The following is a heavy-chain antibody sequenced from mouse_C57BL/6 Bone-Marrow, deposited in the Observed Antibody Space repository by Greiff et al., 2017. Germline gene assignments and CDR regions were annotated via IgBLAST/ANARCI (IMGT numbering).Heavy chain of an antibody. V-gene: IGHV6-6*01. CDR1: GFTFSDAW. CDR3: TRRGDYYGEGDY. CDR2: IRNKANNHAT. J-gene: IGHJ2*01. D-gene: IGHD1-1*01. Sequence: EVNLVESGGGLVQPGGSMKLSCAASGFTFSDAWMDWVRQSPEKGLEWVAEIRNKANNHATYYAESVKGRFTISRDDSKSSVYLQMNSLRAEDTGIYYCTRRGDYYGEGDYWGQGTTLTVSS.